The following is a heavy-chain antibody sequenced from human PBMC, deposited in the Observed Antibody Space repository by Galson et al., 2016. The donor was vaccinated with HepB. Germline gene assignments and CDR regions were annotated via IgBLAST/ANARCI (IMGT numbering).Heavy chain of an antibody. CDR3: AKDEYTIGWGPPGFDP. Sequence: SLRLSCAASELSFRSYGMHWVRQAPGKGLEWVAVISYDGTKRSYGDSVRGRFTISRDNSKNTLYLEMNSPSAEDTAVYYCAKDEYTIGWGPPGFDPWGQGTLATVSS. D-gene: IGHD3-10*01. CDR2: ISYDGTKR. CDR1: ELSFRSYG. J-gene: IGHJ5*02. V-gene: IGHV3-30*18.